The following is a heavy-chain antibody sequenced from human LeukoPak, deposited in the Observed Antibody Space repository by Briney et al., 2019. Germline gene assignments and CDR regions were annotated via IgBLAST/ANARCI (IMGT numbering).Heavy chain of an antibody. V-gene: IGHV1-18*01. J-gene: IGHJ6*02. CDR2: ISAYNGNT. CDR3: ASQLDRRKRSRNYYYYGMDV. D-gene: IGHD1-1*01. Sequence: GPVKVSCKASGYTFTSYGISWVRQAPGQGLEWMGWISAYNGNTNYAQKLQGRVTMTTDTSTSTAYMELRSLRSDDTAVYYCASQLDRRKRSRNYYYYGMDVWGQGTTVTVSS. CDR1: GYTFTSYG.